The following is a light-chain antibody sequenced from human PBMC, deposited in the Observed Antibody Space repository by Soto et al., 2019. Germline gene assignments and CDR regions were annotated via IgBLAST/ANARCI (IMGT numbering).Light chain of an antibody. CDR2: GAS. Sequence: EIVVTQSPGTLSLSPGERATLSCRASHSVSSSYLAWYQQKPDQAPRHLIYGASSRATGIPDRFSGSGSGTDFTLTISRLEPEDFAVYYCQQSGSSPRTFGQVTKVEI. V-gene: IGKV3-20*01. J-gene: IGKJ1*01. CDR3: QQSGSSPRT. CDR1: HSVSSSY.